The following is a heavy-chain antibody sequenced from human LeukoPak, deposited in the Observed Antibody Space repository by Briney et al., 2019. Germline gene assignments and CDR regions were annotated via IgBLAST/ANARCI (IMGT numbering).Heavy chain of an antibody. D-gene: IGHD3-10*01. CDR2: IKQDGSEK. Sequence: SGGSLRLSCAASGFTFSSYWMSWVRQAPGKGLEWVANIKQDGSEKYYVDSVKGRFIISRDNARKSLSLLMDSLRAEDTAVYYCARGRGSFAIWGQGAMVTVSS. J-gene: IGHJ3*02. V-gene: IGHV3-7*01. CDR1: GFTFSSYW. CDR3: ARGRGSFAI.